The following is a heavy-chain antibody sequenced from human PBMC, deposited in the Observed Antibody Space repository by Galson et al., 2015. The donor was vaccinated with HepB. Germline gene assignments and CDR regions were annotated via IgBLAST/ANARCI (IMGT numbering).Heavy chain of an antibody. CDR2: INVGNDDR. CDR1: GYTFTHYA. D-gene: IGHD4-17*01. J-gene: IGHJ4*02. Sequence: SVKVSCKASGYTFTHYAIHWVRQAPGQGLEWMGWINVGNDDRKYSQKFQGRVTITRDTSASTAFMGLSSLRSEDTAVYYCARSETVTSTFDYWGQGTLVTVSS. V-gene: IGHV1-3*01. CDR3: ARSETVTSTFDY.